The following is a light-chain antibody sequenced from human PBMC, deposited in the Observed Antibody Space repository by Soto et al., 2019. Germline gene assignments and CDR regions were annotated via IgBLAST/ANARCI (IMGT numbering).Light chain of an antibody. CDR1: QSVSSY. J-gene: IGKJ5*01. CDR2: DAS. V-gene: IGKV3-20*01. CDR3: QQYGSSLT. Sequence: EFVLTQSPGTLSLSPGERATLSCRASQSVSSYLAWYQQKPGQAPRLLIYDASNRATGIPARFSGSGSGTDFTLTISRLEPEDFAVYYCQQYGSSLTFGQGTRLEIK.